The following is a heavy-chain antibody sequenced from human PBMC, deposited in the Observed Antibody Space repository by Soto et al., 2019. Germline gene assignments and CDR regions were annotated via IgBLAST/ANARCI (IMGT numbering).Heavy chain of an antibody. CDR2: INTDNGDT. Sequence: QVQLVQSGAAVKKPGASVRLSCKPSGYTFSTFGITWVRQAPGQGLEWRGWINTDNGDTNYAKNFQGRVTMTTDTSTNTAYMELRSLRYDDTGVYYCARVVTAAGTGEIDKWGQGTPVTVSS. V-gene: IGHV1-18*01. CDR3: ARVVTAAGTGEIDK. J-gene: IGHJ4*02. CDR1: GYTFSTFG. D-gene: IGHD6-13*01.